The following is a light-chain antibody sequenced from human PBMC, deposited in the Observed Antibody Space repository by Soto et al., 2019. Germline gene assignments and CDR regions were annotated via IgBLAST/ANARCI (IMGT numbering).Light chain of an antibody. CDR3: QQYNNWPPIT. CDR2: DAS. J-gene: IGKJ5*01. V-gene: IGKV3D-15*01. CDR1: QSVNSK. Sequence: EIVMTQSPATLSVSPGETATLSCRASQSVNSKLAWYQQKPGQAPRLLVYDASTRDTGIPARFSGSGSGTEFTLTISSLESEDFALYFCQQYNNWPPITFGQATRLEIK.